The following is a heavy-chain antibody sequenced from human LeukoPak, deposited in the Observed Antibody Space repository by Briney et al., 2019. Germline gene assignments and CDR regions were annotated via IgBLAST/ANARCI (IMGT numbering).Heavy chain of an antibody. CDR1: GFTVSSNY. CDR3: TKLKGWYGDGYFDY. J-gene: IGHJ4*02. CDR2: IYSGGTT. Sequence: GGSLRLSCAASGFTVSSNYMSWVRQPPGKGLEWVSFIYSGGTTFYADSVKGRFTISRDNSRNTLYLQMNSLRADDTAVYYCTKLKGWYGDGYFDYWGQGIVVTVSS. V-gene: IGHV3-53*01. D-gene: IGHD6-19*01.